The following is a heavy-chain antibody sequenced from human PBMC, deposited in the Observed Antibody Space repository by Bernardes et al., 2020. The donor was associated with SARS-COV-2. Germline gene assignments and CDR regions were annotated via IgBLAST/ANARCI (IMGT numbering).Heavy chain of an antibody. D-gene: IGHD5-18*01. CDR3: AKKVGYGYALDS. Sequence: GGSLRLSCAASGFTFSTPVMRWVRQAPGKGLGWVSPFSGGGSDSYYPDSVRGRFTISRDNTKNTVYLKMNSLRAEDTAVYYCAKKVGYGYALDSWGQGTLVTVSS. V-gene: IGHV3-23*01. CDR2: FSGGGSDS. J-gene: IGHJ4*02. CDR1: GFTFSTPV.